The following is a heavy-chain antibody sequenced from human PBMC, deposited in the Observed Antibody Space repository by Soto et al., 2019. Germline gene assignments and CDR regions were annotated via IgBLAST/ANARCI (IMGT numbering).Heavy chain of an antibody. Sequence: PSETLSLTCAVYGGSFSGYYWSWIRQPPGKGLEWIGEINHSGSTNYNPSLKSRVTISVDTSKNQFSLKLSSVTAADTAVYYCERGRKWFDPWGQGTLVTVSS. CDR2: INHSGST. J-gene: IGHJ5*02. CDR1: GGSFSGYY. CDR3: ERGRKWFDP. V-gene: IGHV4-34*01.